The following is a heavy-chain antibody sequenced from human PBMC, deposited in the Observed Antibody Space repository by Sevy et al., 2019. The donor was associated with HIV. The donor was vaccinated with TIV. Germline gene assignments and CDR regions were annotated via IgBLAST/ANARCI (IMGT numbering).Heavy chain of an antibody. V-gene: IGHV1-69*13. CDR3: ARDRGLGSGHFDY. CDR1: EGTFSSYA. Sequence: ASVKVSCKASEGTFSSYAISWVRQAPGQGLEWMGGIIPIFGTANYAQKFQGRVTITAYESTSTAYMELSSLRSEDTAVYYCARDRGLGSGHFDYWGQGTLVTVSS. J-gene: IGHJ4*02. D-gene: IGHD2-15*01. CDR2: IIPIFGTA.